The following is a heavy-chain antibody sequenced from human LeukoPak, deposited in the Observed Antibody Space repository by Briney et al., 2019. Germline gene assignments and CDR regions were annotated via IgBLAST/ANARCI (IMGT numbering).Heavy chain of an antibody. CDR2: ITGSHGRT. V-gene: IGHV3-23*01. CDR3: TKDPNGDYVGAFDP. CDR1: GFTFSSFA. Sequence: GGSLRLSSEASGFTFSSFAMTWVRQAPGKGLEWVSSITGSHGRTYNTDSVKGRFTISRDNSQNTLYLQMNSLRAEDTAVYYCTKDPNGDYVGAFDPWGQGTLVTVSS. D-gene: IGHD4-17*01. J-gene: IGHJ5*02.